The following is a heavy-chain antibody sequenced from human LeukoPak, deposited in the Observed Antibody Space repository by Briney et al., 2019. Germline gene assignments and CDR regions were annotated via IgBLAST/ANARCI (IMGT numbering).Heavy chain of an antibody. V-gene: IGHV3-23*01. Sequence: GGSLRLSCAASGFTFSSYWMHWVRQAPGKGLEWVSVISGSGGSTYYADSVKGRFTISRDNSKNTLYLQMNSLRGEDTAVYYCAKDVRSGWYFDYWGQGTLVTVSS. CDR2: ISGSGGST. CDR3: AKDVRSGWYFDY. D-gene: IGHD6-19*01. CDR1: GFTFSSYW. J-gene: IGHJ4*02.